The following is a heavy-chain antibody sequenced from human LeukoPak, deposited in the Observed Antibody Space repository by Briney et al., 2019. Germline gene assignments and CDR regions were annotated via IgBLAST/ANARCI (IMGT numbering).Heavy chain of an antibody. CDR1: GFTFINYS. CDR3: ARVQRGIAVALDY. V-gene: IGHV3-48*04. CDR2: ISTTGSSI. Sequence: PGGSLRLSCTASGFTFINYSMNWVRQAPGKGLEWVSYISTTGSSIYYADSVKGRFTISRDNVKNLLYLQMNSLRAEDTAVYYCARVQRGIAVALDYWGQGTLATVSS. J-gene: IGHJ4*02. D-gene: IGHD6-19*01.